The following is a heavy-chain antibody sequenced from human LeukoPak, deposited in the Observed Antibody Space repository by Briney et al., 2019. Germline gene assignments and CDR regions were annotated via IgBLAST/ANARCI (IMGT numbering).Heavy chain of an antibody. Sequence: GGSLRLSCVASGFTFSSYWMHWVRQAPGKGLVWVSRINTDGKVGNYADFVRGRFTTSGANAKNTLYLQMDRLRAEDTAVYYCARGPLYEAVDSWGQGTLITVSS. J-gene: IGHJ4*02. CDR1: GFTFSSYW. D-gene: IGHD2-2*02. CDR3: ARGPLYEAVDS. V-gene: IGHV3-74*01. CDR2: INTDGKVG.